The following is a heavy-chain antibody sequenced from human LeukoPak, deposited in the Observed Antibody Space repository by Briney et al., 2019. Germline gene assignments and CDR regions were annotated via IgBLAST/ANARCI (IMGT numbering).Heavy chain of an antibody. CDR3: AKDGAKRWLQFRSQYYYNMDV. Sequence: GGSLRLSCAASGFTFSSFSLNWVRQAPGKGLEWVSGISWNSGSIGYADSVKGRFTISRDNAKNSLYLQMNSLRAEDMALYYCAKDGAKRWLQFRSQYYYNMDVWGKGTTVTVSS. V-gene: IGHV3-9*03. CDR1: GFTFSSFS. J-gene: IGHJ6*03. CDR2: ISWNSGSI. D-gene: IGHD5-24*01.